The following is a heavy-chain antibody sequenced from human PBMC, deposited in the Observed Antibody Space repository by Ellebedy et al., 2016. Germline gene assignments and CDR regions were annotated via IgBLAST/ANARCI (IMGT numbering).Heavy chain of an antibody. CDR3: ARDGGYSSSSPLDY. Sequence: ASVKVSCKASGGTFSSYAINWVRQAPGQRLEWMGWINAGNGNTKYSQKFQGRVTITRDTSASTAYMELSSLRSEDTAVYYCARDGGYSSSSPLDYWGQGTLVTVSS. D-gene: IGHD6-6*01. CDR1: GGTFSSYA. V-gene: IGHV1-3*01. CDR2: INAGNGNT. J-gene: IGHJ4*02.